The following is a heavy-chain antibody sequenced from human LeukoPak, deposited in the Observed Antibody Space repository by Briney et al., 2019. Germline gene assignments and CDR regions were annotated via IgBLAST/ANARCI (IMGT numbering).Heavy chain of an antibody. J-gene: IGHJ4*02. CDR2: ISSEGSMK. D-gene: IGHD5-12*01. Sequence: GALNLSCAAPGFNFSTYAMNWVRQAPGKGLEWVAVISSEGSMKYYADSVKGRFTVSRDNSKNTLYLQLSSLRDEDTSLYYCARGNLYIVATIEDYWGQGTLVTVSS. CDR3: ARGNLYIVATIEDY. CDR1: GFNFSTYA. V-gene: IGHV3-30-3*01.